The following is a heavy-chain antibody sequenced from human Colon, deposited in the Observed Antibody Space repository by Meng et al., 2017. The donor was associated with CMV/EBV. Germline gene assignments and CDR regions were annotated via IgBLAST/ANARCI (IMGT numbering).Heavy chain of an antibody. CDR1: GFTFSNYD. CDR3: AREIETPGDWYFDL. D-gene: IGHD1-1*01. Sequence: GESLKISCAASGFTFSNYDIHWVRQVTGEGLEWVTAISTAGDTYYSASVKGRFTISRDNAKNTLYLQLNSLGTADTAVYYCAREIETPGDWYFDLWGRGTLVTVSS. J-gene: IGHJ2*01. V-gene: IGHV3-13*01. CDR2: ISTAGDT.